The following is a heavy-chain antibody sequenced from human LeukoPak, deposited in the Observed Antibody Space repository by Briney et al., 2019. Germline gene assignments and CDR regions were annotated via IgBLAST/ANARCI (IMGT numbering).Heavy chain of an antibody. Sequence: SCSGSSIYYADSVKGRFTIFRDNAKKSLYLQMKSLRAEDTAVYYCARDEDMVATIPSLFGHWGQGTLVTVFS. CDR3: ARDEDMVATIPSLFGH. J-gene: IGHJ4*02. CDR2: SCSGSSI. D-gene: IGHD5-12*01. V-gene: IGHV3-48*03.